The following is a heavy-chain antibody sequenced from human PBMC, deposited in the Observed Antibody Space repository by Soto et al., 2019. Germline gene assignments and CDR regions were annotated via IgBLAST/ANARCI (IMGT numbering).Heavy chain of an antibody. D-gene: IGHD3-3*01. V-gene: IGHV3-33*01. CDR3: ASATYDFWSGYSTYYYYYGMDV. CDR1: GFTFSSYG. CDR2: IWYDGSNK. Sequence: PGGSLRLSCAASGFTFSSYGMHWGRQAPGKGLEWVAVIWYDGSNKYYADSVKGRFTISRDNSKNTLYLQMNSLRAEDTAVYYCASATYDFWSGYSTYYYYYGMDVWGQGTTVTVSS. J-gene: IGHJ6*02.